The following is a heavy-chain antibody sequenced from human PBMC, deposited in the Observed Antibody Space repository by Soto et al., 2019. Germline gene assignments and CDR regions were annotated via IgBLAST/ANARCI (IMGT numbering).Heavy chain of an antibody. CDR3: ARGGHIAVVTDSFDY. CDR1: GYTLNTYY. J-gene: IGHJ4*02. D-gene: IGHD2-21*02. CDR2: IHPSGGGS. Sequence: QVQLVQSGAEVKKPGASVKVSCKPSGYTLNTYYLHWVRQAPGQGLAWMGIIHPSGGGSTYAQKFLGRVTMTRDTSTSTVFMELSRLRSADPAVYYCARGGHIAVVTDSFDYWGQGTLVTVSS. V-gene: IGHV1-46*02.